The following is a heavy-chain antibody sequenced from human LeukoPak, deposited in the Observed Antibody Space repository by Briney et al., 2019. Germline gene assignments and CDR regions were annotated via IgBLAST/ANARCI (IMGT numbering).Heavy chain of an antibody. CDR1: GGSISSYY. Sequence: SETLSLTCTVSGGSISSYYWSWIRQPAGKGLEWIGRIYTSGSTNYNPSLKSRVTMSVDTSKNQFSLKLSSVTAADTAVYYCARDIDGSGSRDNWFDPWGQGTLVTVSS. CDR3: ARDIDGSGSRDNWFDP. V-gene: IGHV4-4*07. J-gene: IGHJ5*02. CDR2: IYTSGST. D-gene: IGHD3-10*01.